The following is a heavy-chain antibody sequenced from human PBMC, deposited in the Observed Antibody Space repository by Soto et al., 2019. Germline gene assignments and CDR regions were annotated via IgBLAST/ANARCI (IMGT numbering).Heavy chain of an antibody. CDR3: ARVGGATTDYYFDY. V-gene: IGHV3-11*06. Sequence: QVQLVESGGGLVKPGGSLRLSCAASGFTLSDYYMSWIRQAPGKGLEWVSYISSSSSYTNYADSVKGRFTISRDNAKNSLYLQMNSLRAEDTAVYYCARVGGATTDYYFDYWGQGTLVTVSS. CDR2: ISSSSSYT. CDR1: GFTLSDYY. D-gene: IGHD1-26*01. J-gene: IGHJ4*02.